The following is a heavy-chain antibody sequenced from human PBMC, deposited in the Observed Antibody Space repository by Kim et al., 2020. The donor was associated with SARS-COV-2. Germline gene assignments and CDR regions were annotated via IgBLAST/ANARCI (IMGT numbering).Heavy chain of an antibody. J-gene: IGHJ4*01. CDR1: GFTFSNYA. D-gene: IGHD3-10*01. V-gene: IGHV3-48*03. CDR3: ARELFSLDGSGSYWYDY. CDR2: ISNDGRTK. Sequence: GGSLRLSCAASGFTFSNYAMNWVRQAPGKGLEWMSYISNDGRTKYYADSVKGRFTISRDNAKNSLYLQMNSLRVEDTALYYCARELFSLDGSGSYWYDYLGPRNLVTVS.